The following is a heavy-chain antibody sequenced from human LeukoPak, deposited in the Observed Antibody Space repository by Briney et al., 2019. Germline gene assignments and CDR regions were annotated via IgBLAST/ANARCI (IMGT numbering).Heavy chain of an antibody. D-gene: IGHD3-10*01. V-gene: IGHV4-30-4*01. CDR1: GVSISSGDYH. CDR3: ARGYGSGSYYYGWFDP. CDR2: IHDSGST. J-gene: IGHJ5*02. Sequence: SETLSLTCTVSGVSISSGDYHWNWIRQPPGKGLEWIGFIHDSGSTYYNPSLKSRVTISRDMSKKQFSLKLTSVTAADTAVYYCARGYGSGSYYYGWFDPWGQGTLVTVSS.